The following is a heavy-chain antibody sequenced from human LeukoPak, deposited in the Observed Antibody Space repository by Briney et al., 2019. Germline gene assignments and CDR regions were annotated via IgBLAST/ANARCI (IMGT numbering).Heavy chain of an antibody. V-gene: IGHV4-34*01. CDR3: ARSTRYYDSSAMKLWFDP. CDR2: INHSGST. CDR1: GGSFSGYY. J-gene: IGHJ5*02. Sequence: SETLSLTCAVYGGSFSGYYWSWIRQPPGKGLEWIGEINHSGSTNYNPSLKSRVTISVDTSKNQFSLKLSSVTAADTAVYYCARSTRYYDSSAMKLWFDPWGQGTLVTVSS. D-gene: IGHD3-22*01.